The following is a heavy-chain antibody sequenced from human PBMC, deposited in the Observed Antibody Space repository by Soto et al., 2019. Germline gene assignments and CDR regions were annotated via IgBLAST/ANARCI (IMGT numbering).Heavy chain of an antibody. V-gene: IGHV3-23*01. J-gene: IGHJ6*04. CDR3: AIEGGLRLGELPNYYCYYVTDV. CDR1: GFTFSTDA. Sequence: GGSLRRCCAASGFTFSTDAMSCVRQAPGKVLGLSSAISAGGGSTYYADSVKGRFTISRDNSINTLYLQMNSLRTEDTAVYYCAIEGGLRLGELPNYYCYYVTDVWGEWTTVTDSS. D-gene: IGHD3-16*01. CDR2: ISAGGGST.